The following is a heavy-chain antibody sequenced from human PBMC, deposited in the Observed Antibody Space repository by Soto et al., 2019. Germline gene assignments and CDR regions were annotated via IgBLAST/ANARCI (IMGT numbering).Heavy chain of an antibody. J-gene: IGHJ6*03. CDR1: GRSFSGYY. D-gene: IGHD2-8*01. Sequence: QVQLQQWGAGLLKPSETLSLTCAVYGRSFSGYYWSWIRQPPGKGLEWIGEINHSGSTNYNPSLKSRVTISVDTSKNQFSLKLSSVTAADTAVYYCARAGRYCTNGGCHSPAIQLYYYYYYMDVWGKGTTVTVSS. CDR2: INHSGST. CDR3: ARAGRYCTNGGCHSPAIQLYYYYYYMDV. V-gene: IGHV4-34*01.